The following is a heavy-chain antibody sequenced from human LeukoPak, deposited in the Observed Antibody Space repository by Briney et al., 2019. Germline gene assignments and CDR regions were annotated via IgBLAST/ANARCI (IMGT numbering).Heavy chain of an antibody. CDR1: GGSISSYY. D-gene: IGHD3-10*01. CDR3: ARVGLGSGSSTGNYYYMDV. CDR2: IYYSGSD. J-gene: IGHJ6*03. Sequence: PSETLSLTCTVSGGSISSYYWSWIRQPPGKGLEWIGYIYYSGSDKYNPSLKNRITMSRDTSTNQVSLKLSSVTAADTAVYYCARVGLGSGSSTGNYYYMDVWGKGTTVTVSS. V-gene: IGHV4-59*01.